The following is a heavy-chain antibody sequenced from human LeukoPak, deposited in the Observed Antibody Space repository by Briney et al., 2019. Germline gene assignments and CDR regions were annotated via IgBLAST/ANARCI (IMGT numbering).Heavy chain of an antibody. CDR3: ARQESTTWYGDWFDP. V-gene: IGHV4-59*08. CDR1: GGSISSNYY. CDR2: MFYSGST. Sequence: PSETLSLTCTVSGGSISSNYYWSWIRQPPGKGLEWIGYMFYSGSTNYNPSLKSRVSISVDTSRNQVSLKLSSVTAADTAVYYCARQESTTWYGDWFDPWGQGILVTVSS. J-gene: IGHJ5*02. D-gene: IGHD6-13*01.